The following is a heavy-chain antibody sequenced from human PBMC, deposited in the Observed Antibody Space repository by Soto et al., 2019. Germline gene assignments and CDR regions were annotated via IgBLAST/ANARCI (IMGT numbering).Heavy chain of an antibody. CDR3: TWHLDI. CDR2: IKSTDPGGTT. CDR1: GFTFKDAW. Sequence: EVQLVESGGGLVKPGGSLRLSCAASGFTFKDAWMSWVRQAPGKGLEWVGHIKSTDPGGTTDYAAPVKGRFSISKDDSEDSLYLQIHSLKTVDTAMYLCTWHLDIWGQGKAVIVSS. V-gene: IGHV3-15*01. J-gene: IGHJ6*02.